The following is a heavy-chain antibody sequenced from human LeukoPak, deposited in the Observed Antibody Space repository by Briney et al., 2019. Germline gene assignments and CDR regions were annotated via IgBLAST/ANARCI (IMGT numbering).Heavy chain of an antibody. V-gene: IGHV3-23*01. CDR2: FSGSGGTT. CDR1: GFTFSSYA. CDR3: AKDLVGAPKLYYFDY. J-gene: IGHJ4*02. Sequence: PGGSLRLSCAASGFTFSSYAMSWVRQAPGKGLEWVSTFSGSGGTTYYADSVKGRFTISRDNSKNTLYLQMNSLRADDTAVYYCAKDLVGAPKLYYFDYWGQGTLVTVSS. D-gene: IGHD1-26*01.